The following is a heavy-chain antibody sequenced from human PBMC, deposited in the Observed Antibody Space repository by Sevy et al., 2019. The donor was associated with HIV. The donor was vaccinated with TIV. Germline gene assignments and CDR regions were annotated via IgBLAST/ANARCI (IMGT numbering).Heavy chain of an antibody. CDR1: GFTFSSYS. V-gene: IGHV3-21*01. CDR2: ISSSSSYI. J-gene: IGHJ4*02. Sequence: GGSLRLSCAASGFTFSSYSMNWVRQAPGKGLEWVSSISSSSSYIYYADSVKGRSTNPRKNAKNSLFLQMTSLRAEDTAVDYCARDPLPDIVVVPAAIPVVDYWGQGTLVTVSS. CDR3: ARDPLPDIVVVPAAIPVVDY. D-gene: IGHD2-2*02.